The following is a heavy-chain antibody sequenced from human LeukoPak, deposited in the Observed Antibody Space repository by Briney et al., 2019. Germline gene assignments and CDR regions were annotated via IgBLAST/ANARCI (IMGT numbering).Heavy chain of an antibody. J-gene: IGHJ3*02. CDR2: ISSSSSTI. D-gene: IGHD2-2*01. CDR3: ARGRNIVVVPAAIMGAFDI. CDR1: GFTFSSYS. V-gene: IGHV3-48*01. Sequence: GGSLRLSCAASGFTFSSYSVNWVRQAPGKGLEWVSYISSSSSTIYYADSVKGRFTISRDNAKNSLYLQMNSLRVEDTAVYYCARGRNIVVVPAAIMGAFDIWGQGTMVTVSS.